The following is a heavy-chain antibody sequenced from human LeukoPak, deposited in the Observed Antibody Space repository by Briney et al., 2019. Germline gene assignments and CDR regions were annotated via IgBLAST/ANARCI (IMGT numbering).Heavy chain of an antibody. D-gene: IGHD2-2*01. CDR3: ARDSRTRYYYYYGMDA. CDR2: ISAYNGNT. CDR1: GYTFTSYG. J-gene: IGHJ6*02. V-gene: IGHV1-18*01. Sequence: ASVKVSCKASGYTFTSYGISWVRQAPGQGLEWMGWISAYNGNTNYAQKLQGRVTMTTDTSTSTAYMELRSLRSDDTAVYYCARDSRTRYYYYYGMDAWGQGTTVTVSS.